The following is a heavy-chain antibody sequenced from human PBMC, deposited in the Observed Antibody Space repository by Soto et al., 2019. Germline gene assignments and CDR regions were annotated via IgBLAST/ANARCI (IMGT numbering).Heavy chain of an antibody. Sequence: QVQLQESGPGLVRPSQTLSLTCTVSGGSINSGDSYWNWIRQHTEKGLEWIGYINYRGSTFYKPSLKSRIIISVDTSKNQFSLSLSSVTAADTAVYYCARDAPGVAPYWGQGTLVTVSS. V-gene: IGHV4-31*03. D-gene: IGHD2-2*01. CDR2: INYRGST. CDR3: ARDAPGVAPY. CDR1: GGSINSGDSY. J-gene: IGHJ4*02.